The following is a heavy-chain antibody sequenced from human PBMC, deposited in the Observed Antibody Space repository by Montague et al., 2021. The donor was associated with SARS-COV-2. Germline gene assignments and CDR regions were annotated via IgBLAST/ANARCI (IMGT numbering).Heavy chain of an antibody. CDR3: ARHSYRTFDF. V-gene: IGHV6-1*01. Sequence: CAISGDSVSSNSATWNWIRQSPSRGLEWLGMTIYTGSAWYNEYAESVKGRITINPDTPKNQFSLHLTSVTPEDTAVYYCARHSYRTFDFWGQGTLVTVSS. CDR2: TIYTGSAWYN. J-gene: IGHJ4*02. D-gene: IGHD3-10*01. CDR1: GDSVSSNSAT.